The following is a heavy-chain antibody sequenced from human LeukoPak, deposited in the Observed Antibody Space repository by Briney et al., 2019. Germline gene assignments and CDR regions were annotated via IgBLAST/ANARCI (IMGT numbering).Heavy chain of an antibody. V-gene: IGHV4-38-2*02. Sequence: SETLSLTCTVSGYSISSGYYWGWIRPPPGKGLEWIGSIYHSGSTYYNPSLKSRVTISVDTSKNQFSLKLSSVTAADTAVYYCASQFYYYMDVWGKGTTVTVSS. CDR3: ASQFYYYMDV. CDR2: IYHSGST. CDR1: GYSISSGYY. J-gene: IGHJ6*03.